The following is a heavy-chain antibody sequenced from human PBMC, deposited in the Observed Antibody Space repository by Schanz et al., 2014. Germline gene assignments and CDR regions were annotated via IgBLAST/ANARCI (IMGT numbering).Heavy chain of an antibody. V-gene: IGHV3-23*04. CDR2: ISGDHRNT. CDR3: AKAADWPVTRFDP. D-gene: IGHD3-9*01. J-gene: IGHJ5*02. Sequence: EVQLVESGGGLVQPGGSLRLSCAASGFTFSTHAMSWVRQAPGKGLEWVSSISGDHRNTFYADSVKGRFTISRDNSKNTLYLQMSSLRADDTAVYYCAKAADWPVTRFDPWGQGTLVTVSS. CDR1: GFTFSTHA.